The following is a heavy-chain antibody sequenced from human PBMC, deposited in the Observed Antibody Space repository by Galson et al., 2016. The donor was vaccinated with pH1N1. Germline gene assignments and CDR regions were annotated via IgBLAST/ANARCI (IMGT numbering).Heavy chain of an antibody. CDR3: TGCDYGDYVGIDY. CDR2: INYSGRDT. V-gene: IGHV3-11*01. D-gene: IGHD4-17*01. J-gene: IGHJ4*02. Sequence: LRLSCAASGFSFSGRPMSWIRQAPGKGLEWIAYINYSGRDTYYGDSVRGRFTISRDNAKNSMYLQMNSLRAEDTAVYYCTGCDYGDYVGIDYWGQGTVVTVSS. CDR1: GFSFSGRP.